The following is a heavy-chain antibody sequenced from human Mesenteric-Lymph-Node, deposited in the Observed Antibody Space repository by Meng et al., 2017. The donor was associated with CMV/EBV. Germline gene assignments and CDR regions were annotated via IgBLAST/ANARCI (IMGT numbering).Heavy chain of an antibody. Sequence: LSLTCAASGFTFSSSAMHWVRQAPGKGLEWVAVKSYDGNNKYYADSVKGRFTISRDSSKNTLYLQMNSLRAEDTAVYYCARDAFNWNALDFWGQGTLVTVSS. D-gene: IGHD1-1*01. CDR3: ARDAFNWNALDF. V-gene: IGHV3-30*04. J-gene: IGHJ4*02. CDR2: KSYDGNNK. CDR1: GFTFSSSA.